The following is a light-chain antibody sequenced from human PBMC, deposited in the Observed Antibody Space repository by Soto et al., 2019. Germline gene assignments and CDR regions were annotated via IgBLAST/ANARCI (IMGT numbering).Light chain of an antibody. J-gene: IGKJ3*01. Sequence: DIVMTQSPDSLAVSLGERATINCKSSQSVLFSSNNKNYLAWYQQTPGQPPKLLIYWASTRESGVPDRFSGSGSWTDFTLTISSLQAEDVAVYYCQQYYSTPYTFGPGAKVDIK. CDR1: QSVLFSSNNKNY. V-gene: IGKV4-1*01. CDR3: QQYYSTPYT. CDR2: WAS.